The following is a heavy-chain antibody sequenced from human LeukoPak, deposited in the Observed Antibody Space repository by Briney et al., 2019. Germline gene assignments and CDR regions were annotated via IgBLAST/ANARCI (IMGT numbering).Heavy chain of an antibody. CDR1: GFTFSSYS. CDR2: ISSSSSYI. V-gene: IGHV3-21*04. D-gene: IGHD3-9*01. CDR3: ARLGPLRYFDWLSDYGMDV. J-gene: IGHJ6*02. Sequence: GGSLRLSCAASGFTFSSYSMNWVRQAPGKGLEWVSSISSSSSYIYYADSVKGRFTISRDNAKNSLYLQMNSLRSDDTAMYYCARLGPLRYFDWLSDYGMDVWGQGTTVTVSS.